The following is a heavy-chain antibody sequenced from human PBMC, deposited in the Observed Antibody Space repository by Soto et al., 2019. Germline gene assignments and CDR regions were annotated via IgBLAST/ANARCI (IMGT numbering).Heavy chain of an antibody. D-gene: IGHD5-18*01. Sequence: GASVKVSCKTSGYTFTDYYTHWVRQAPGQGLEWMGWMNPKSGGAYFAQKFQGRVTLIRDTSIGTAYIEVNSLTSDDTAVYFCTRENIENSDGLYDAFDIWGQGTTVTVSS. CDR1: GYTFTDYY. V-gene: IGHV1-2*02. J-gene: IGHJ3*02. CDR3: TRENIENSDGLYDAFDI. CDR2: MNPKSGGA.